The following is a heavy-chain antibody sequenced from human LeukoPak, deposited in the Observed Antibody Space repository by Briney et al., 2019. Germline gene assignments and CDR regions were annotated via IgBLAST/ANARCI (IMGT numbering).Heavy chain of an antibody. CDR3: ARANSYGSYYFDY. D-gene: IGHD5-18*01. Sequence: PGGSLRLSCAASGFRVNGNYMSWIRQAPGKRLEWVSFIFAGGNTYYADSVNGRFTLSRDYSKNMVFLQMTSLRIEDTAVYFCARANSYGSYYFDYWGQGTLVTVSS. CDR2: IFAGGNT. J-gene: IGHJ4*02. V-gene: IGHV3-66*01. CDR1: GFRVNGNY.